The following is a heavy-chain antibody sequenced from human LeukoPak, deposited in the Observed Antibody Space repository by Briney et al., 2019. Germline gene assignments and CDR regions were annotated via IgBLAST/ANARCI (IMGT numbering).Heavy chain of an antibody. Sequence: ASVKVSCKVSGYTLTELSMHWVRQAPGKGLEWRGNFDSEDGVIIYAQKLRGRGNMTEDTATDTAYMEMCSLRSEDTAVYYCATVLVVVPAVGYNWLFPCGQGTLVTVSS. CDR2: FDSEDGVI. D-gene: IGHD2-2*01. CDR1: GYTLTELS. V-gene: IGHV1-24*01. CDR3: ATVLVVVPAVGYNWLFP. J-gene: IGHJ5*02.